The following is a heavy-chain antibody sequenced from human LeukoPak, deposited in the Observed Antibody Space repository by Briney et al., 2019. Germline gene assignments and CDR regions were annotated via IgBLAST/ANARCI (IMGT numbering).Heavy chain of an antibody. J-gene: IGHJ4*02. CDR1: GFTFKNYA. CDR3: AKDTYYYGSGTTNFDS. D-gene: IGHD3-10*01. CDR2: ISGSGGST. V-gene: IGHV3-23*01. Sequence: PGGSLRLSCAASGFTFKNYAMTWVRQAPGKGLEWVSGISGSGGSTYYAKSVQGRCTISRDNSKNTLSLQLNSLRAGDTAVYYCAKDTYYYGSGTTNFDSWGQGILVTVSS.